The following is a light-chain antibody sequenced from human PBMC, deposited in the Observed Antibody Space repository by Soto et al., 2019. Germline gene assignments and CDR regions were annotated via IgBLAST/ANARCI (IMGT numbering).Light chain of an antibody. J-gene: IGLJ2*01. CDR2: GNS. CDR3: QSYDSSLSGVV. V-gene: IGLV1-40*01. CDR1: SSNIGAGYD. Sequence: QSVLTQPPSVSGAPGQRVTISCTGSSSNIGAGYDVHWYQELPGTAPKLLIYGNSNRPSGVPDRFSGSKSGSSASLAITGIQAKDEADYYCQSYDSSLSGVVFGVGTKLTAL.